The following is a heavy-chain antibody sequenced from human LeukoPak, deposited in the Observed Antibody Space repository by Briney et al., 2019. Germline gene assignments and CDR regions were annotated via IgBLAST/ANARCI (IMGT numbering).Heavy chain of an antibody. D-gene: IGHD5-18*01. CDR1: GGSISNYY. J-gene: IGHJ4*02. CDR3: VRAGYSFATGYYFDY. V-gene: IGHV4-59*08. Sequence: SETLSLTCTVSGGSISNYYWSWIRQPPGKGLEWIGFVYYTGSTNYNPSLKSRVTISLDTSKNQFPLRLSSVTAADTAVYYCVRAGYSFATGYYFDYWGQGTLVTVSS. CDR2: VYYTGST.